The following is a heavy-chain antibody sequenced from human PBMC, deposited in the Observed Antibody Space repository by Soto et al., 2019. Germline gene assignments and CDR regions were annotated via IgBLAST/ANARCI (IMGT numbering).Heavy chain of an antibody. J-gene: IGHJ4*02. CDR2: ISDDGSNK. D-gene: IGHD1-26*01. CDR1: GFTFSSYG. Sequence: QVQLVESGGGVVQPGRSLRLSCAASGFTFSSYGMHWVRQAPGKGLEWVAVISDDGSNKYYADSVKGRFTISRDNSKNPLYLKRNRLRAEDRAVYYCANDSGWELPAGYFDYWGQGTLVTVSS. V-gene: IGHV3-30*18. CDR3: ANDSGWELPAGYFDY.